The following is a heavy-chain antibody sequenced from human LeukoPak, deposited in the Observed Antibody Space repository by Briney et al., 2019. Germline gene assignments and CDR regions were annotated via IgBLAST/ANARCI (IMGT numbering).Heavy chain of an antibody. CDR2: IYYSGST. D-gene: IGHD2-2*03. Sequence: PSETLSLTCAVSGGSITSSTSYWGWLRQPPGKGLEWIGRIYYSGSTLFTPSLKSRVTISVDTSRNQFSLRLSSVTAADTAVYYCARHGSTDYFDYWGQGTLVTVSS. CDR3: ARHGSTDYFDY. J-gene: IGHJ4*02. CDR1: GGSITSSTSY. V-gene: IGHV4-39*01.